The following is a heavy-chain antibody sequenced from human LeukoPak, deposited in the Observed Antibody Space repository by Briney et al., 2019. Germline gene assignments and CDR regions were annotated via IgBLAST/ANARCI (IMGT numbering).Heavy chain of an antibody. Sequence: GESLKNSCKGSGDSFTTYWIGWVRQMPGKGLEWMGIIYLGDSDTRYSPSFQGQVTISADKSINTAYLQWSSLKASDTAMYYCVRHRNWNYDYWGQGTLVTVSS. V-gene: IGHV5-51*01. CDR2: IYLGDSDT. CDR3: VRHRNWNYDY. J-gene: IGHJ4*02. D-gene: IGHD1-1*01. CDR1: GDSFTTYW.